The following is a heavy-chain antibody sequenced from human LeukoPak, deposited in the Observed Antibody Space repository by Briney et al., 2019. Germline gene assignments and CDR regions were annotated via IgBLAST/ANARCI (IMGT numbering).Heavy chain of an antibody. Sequence: GESLKISCKGSGYSFPNYWIAWVRQMPGKGLEWMGIIYPGDSDTRYSPSFQGQVTISADKSISTAYLQWSSLKASDTAMYYCARQRVPYYYDSSGSDYWGQGTLVTVSS. J-gene: IGHJ4*02. CDR2: IYPGDSDT. CDR3: ARQRVPYYYDSSGSDY. V-gene: IGHV5-51*01. CDR1: GYSFPNYW. D-gene: IGHD3-22*01.